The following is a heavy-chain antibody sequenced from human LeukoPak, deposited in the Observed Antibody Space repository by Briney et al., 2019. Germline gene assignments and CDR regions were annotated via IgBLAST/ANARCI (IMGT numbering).Heavy chain of an antibody. D-gene: IGHD2-2*01. CDR1: GYTYTGYY. Sequence: ASVKLSCNASGYTYTGYYMHWVRQASAQGLEWMGGNNVNRGGTNYAQRFQGRVTMTRDTSITRAYMELSRLKSDDTAVYYCARRYCSSTSCYYFDYWGQGTLVTVSS. CDR2: NNVNRGGT. J-gene: IGHJ4*02. CDR3: ARRYCSSTSCYYFDY. V-gene: IGHV1-2*02.